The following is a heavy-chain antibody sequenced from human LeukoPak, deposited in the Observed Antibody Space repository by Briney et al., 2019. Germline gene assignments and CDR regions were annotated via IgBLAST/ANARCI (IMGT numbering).Heavy chain of an antibody. V-gene: IGHV4-31*03. CDR2: IHYGGST. CDR1: GGSITISGYY. J-gene: IGHJ3*02. D-gene: IGHD3-22*01. CDR3: ARNVGSDSGGYYLGAFDI. Sequence: SQTLSLTCTVSGGSITISGYYWNWIRQHPGKGLEWIGYIHYGGSTYYNPSLKSRLTISVDTSKNQFFLQLSSVTAADTAVYYCARNVGSDSGGYYLGAFDIWGQGTKVTVSS.